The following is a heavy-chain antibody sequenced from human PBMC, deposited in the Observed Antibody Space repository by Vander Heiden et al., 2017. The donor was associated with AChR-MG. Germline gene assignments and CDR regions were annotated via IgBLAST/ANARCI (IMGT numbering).Heavy chain of an antibody. CDR2: LNPSNGNT. D-gene: IGHD3-22*01. Sequence: QVQLVQSGAEVKKPGASVWVSCKASGYKFIGHYIHWLRQAPGQGLEWMGWLNPSNGNTNYAPNFQGRVTMTRDTSISTAYVEVNRLTSDDTAVYYCARDDSSGYPPDYWGQGTLVTVSS. V-gene: IGHV1-2*02. CDR3: ARDDSSGYPPDY. CDR1: GYKFIGHY. J-gene: IGHJ4*02.